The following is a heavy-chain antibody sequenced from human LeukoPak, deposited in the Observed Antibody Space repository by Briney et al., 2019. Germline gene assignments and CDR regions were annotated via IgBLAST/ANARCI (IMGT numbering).Heavy chain of an antibody. V-gene: IGHV1-8*02. CDR1: GYTFTGYY. CDR2: MNPNSGRS. CDR3: ARGLYGGASSDY. Sequence: ASVKVSCKASGYTFTGYYMHWVRQAAGQGLEWMGWMNPNSGRSGSAQKFQGRVTITMDTSISTAYMELSSLTSEDTAVYYCARGLYGGASSDYWGQGTLVTVSS. D-gene: IGHD3-16*01. J-gene: IGHJ4*02.